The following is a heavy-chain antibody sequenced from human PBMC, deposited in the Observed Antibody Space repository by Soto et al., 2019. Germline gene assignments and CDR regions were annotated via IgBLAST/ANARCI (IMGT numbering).Heavy chain of an antibody. CDR3: AGRSSSWGGGYYYYMDV. Sequence: PSQTLSLTCAISGDSVSSTSAAWHWIRQSPSRGLEWLGRTYYRSRWSNDYAVSVKSRMTFNADTSKNQFSLQLNSVTLEDTAINFCAGRSSSWGGGYYYYMDVWGKGTTVTVSS. J-gene: IGHJ6*03. CDR2: TYYRSRWSN. CDR1: GDSVSSTSAA. V-gene: IGHV6-1*01. D-gene: IGHD6-13*01.